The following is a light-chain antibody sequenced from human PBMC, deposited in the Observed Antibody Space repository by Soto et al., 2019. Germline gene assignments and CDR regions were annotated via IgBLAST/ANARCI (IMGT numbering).Light chain of an antibody. V-gene: IGLV2-14*03. CDR3: ISYTSISTYV. CDR2: DVN. J-gene: IGLJ1*01. Sequence: QSVLTQPASVSGSPGQSIAISCTGTSSDVGAYNYVSWHQHHPGKVPKLMIYDVNSRPSGVSNRFPGSKSGNTASLTISGLQAEDEADYYCISYTSISTYVFGTGTKVTVL. CDR1: SSDVGAYNY.